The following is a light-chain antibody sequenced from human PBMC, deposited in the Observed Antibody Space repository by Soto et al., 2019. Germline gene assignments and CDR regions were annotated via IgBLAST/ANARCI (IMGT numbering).Light chain of an antibody. CDR1: SSDVGYYNY. Sequence: QSVLTRPASVAGSPGQSISISCAGASSDVGYYNYVSWYQQHPGKAPKLMIYEVSNRPSGVSNRFSGSKSGNTASLTISGLQAEDEADYYCSSYTTSSTLVFGGGTKVTVL. V-gene: IGLV2-14*01. CDR3: SSYTTSSTLV. CDR2: EVS. J-gene: IGLJ2*01.